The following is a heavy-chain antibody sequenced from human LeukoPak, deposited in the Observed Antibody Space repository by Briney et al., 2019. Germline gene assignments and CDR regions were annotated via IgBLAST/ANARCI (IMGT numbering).Heavy chain of an antibody. Sequence: SETLSLTCAVYGGSFSGYYWSWIRQPPGKGLEWIGEINHSGSTSYNPSLKSRVTISVDTSKNQFSLKLSSVTAADTAVYYCARVRNNYDILTGLDYWGQGTLVTVSS. CDR1: GGSFSGYY. CDR2: INHSGST. J-gene: IGHJ4*02. CDR3: ARVRNNYDILTGLDY. D-gene: IGHD3-9*01. V-gene: IGHV4-34*01.